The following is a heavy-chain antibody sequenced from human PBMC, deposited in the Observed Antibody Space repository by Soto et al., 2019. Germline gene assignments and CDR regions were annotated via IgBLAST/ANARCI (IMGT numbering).Heavy chain of an antibody. J-gene: IGHJ6*03. CDR2: INHSGST. Sequence: SETLSLTCAVYGGSFSGYYWSWIRQPPGKGLEWIGEINHSGSTNYNPSLKSRVTISVDTSKNQFSLKLSSVTAADTAVYYCARGRIEYCSSTSCYAGYYYYYYMDVWGKGTTVTVSS. CDR1: GGSFSGYY. V-gene: IGHV4-34*01. CDR3: ARGRIEYCSSTSCYAGYYYYYYMDV. D-gene: IGHD2-2*01.